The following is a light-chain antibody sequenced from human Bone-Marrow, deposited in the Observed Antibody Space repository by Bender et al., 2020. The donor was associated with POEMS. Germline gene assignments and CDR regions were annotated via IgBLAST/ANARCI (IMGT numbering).Light chain of an antibody. V-gene: IGLV2-11*01. Sequence: QSALTQPRSVSGSPGQSVTISCTGASSDVGGYNYVSWYQQHPGKAPKLMIYDVNKRPSGVPHRFSGSKSGNTASLTISGLQAEDEADYYCCSYGVNQRIFGGGTKLTVL. CDR3: CSYGVNQRI. J-gene: IGLJ2*01. CDR1: SSDVGGYNY. CDR2: DVN.